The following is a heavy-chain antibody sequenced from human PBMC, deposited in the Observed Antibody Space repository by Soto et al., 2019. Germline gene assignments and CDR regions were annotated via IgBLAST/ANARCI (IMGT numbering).Heavy chain of an antibody. CDR2: ISNSGDRT. CDR1: GFTFSGYA. CDR3: ARKQGGTNPSEGF. J-gene: IGHJ4*02. Sequence: LGGSLRLSCAASGFTFSGYAMSWVRQAPGKGLEWVSSISNSGDRTFYADSVEGRFTISGDNSKNTLYLEMNSLRAEDTAVYYCARKQGGTNPSEGFWGQGTLVXVSS. V-gene: IGHV3-23*01. D-gene: IGHD2-15*01.